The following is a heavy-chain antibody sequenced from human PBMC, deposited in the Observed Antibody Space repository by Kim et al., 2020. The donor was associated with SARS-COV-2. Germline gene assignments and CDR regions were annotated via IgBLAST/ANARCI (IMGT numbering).Heavy chain of an antibody. Sequence: YADSVKGRFTISRDNAKNSLYLQMNSLRAEDTAVYYCARGNRDGYNSFDYWGQGTLVTVSS. D-gene: IGHD5-12*01. CDR3: ARGNRDGYNSFDY. J-gene: IGHJ4*02. V-gene: IGHV3-11*05.